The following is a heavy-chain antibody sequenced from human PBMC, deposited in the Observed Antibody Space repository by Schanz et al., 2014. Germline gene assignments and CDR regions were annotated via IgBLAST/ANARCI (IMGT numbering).Heavy chain of an antibody. V-gene: IGHV3-33*08. CDR1: GFTFSSYG. CDR3: ARGIITMVRGGDVGAFDI. D-gene: IGHD3-10*01. J-gene: IGHJ3*02. CDR2: ISYDGSSK. Sequence: VQLLESGGGVAQPGRSLRLSCAASGFTFSSYGMHWVRQAPGKGLEWVAVISYDGSSKNHADSVQGRFTISRDNSKNALYLQMDSLRAEDTAVYYCARGIITMVRGGDVGAFDIWGQGTMVTVSS.